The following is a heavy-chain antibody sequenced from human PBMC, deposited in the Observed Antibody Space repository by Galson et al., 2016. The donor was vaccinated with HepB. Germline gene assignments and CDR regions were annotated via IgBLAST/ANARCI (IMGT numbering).Heavy chain of an antibody. CDR1: GFSLSNARMG. CDR2: IFSNDGK. J-gene: IGHJ4*02. Sequence: PALVKPTQTLTLTCTVSGFSLSNARMGVSWIRQPPGKALEWLAHIFSNDGKSYSTSLKSRLIISKDTSKSQVVLTMTNMGPVDTATYYCARIPNIASTGIYDYWGQGTLVTVSS. CDR3: ARIPNIASTGIYDY. V-gene: IGHV2-26*01. D-gene: IGHD6-13*01.